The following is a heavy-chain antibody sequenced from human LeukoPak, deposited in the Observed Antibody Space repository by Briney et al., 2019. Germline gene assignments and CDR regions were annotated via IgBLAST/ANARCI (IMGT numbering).Heavy chain of an antibody. CDR2: IYWNDDK. CDR3: VHTPPVGLYCSSTSCLNWFDP. Sequence: SGPTLVNPTQALTLTCTFSGFSLSTSGVGVGWIRQPPGKALEWLALIYWNDDKRYSPSLKSRLTITKDTSKNQVVLTMTNMDPVDTATYYCVHTPPVGLYCSSTSCLNWFDPWGQGTLVTVSS. J-gene: IGHJ5*02. D-gene: IGHD2-2*01. CDR1: GFSLSTSGVG. V-gene: IGHV2-5*01.